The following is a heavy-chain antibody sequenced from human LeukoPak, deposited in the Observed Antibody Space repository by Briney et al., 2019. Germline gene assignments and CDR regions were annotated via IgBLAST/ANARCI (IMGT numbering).Heavy chain of an antibody. CDR2: FYYSGST. CDR1: GGSISSGDYY. V-gene: IGHV4-61*08. J-gene: IGHJ4*02. CDR3: ARDEGPYSGSYY. D-gene: IGHD1-26*01. Sequence: SETLSLTCTVSGGSISSGDYYWSWIRQPPGKGLEWIGYFYYSGSTNYNPSLKSRVTISVDTSKNQFSLKLSSVTAADTAVYYCARDEGPYSGSYYWGQGTLVTVSS.